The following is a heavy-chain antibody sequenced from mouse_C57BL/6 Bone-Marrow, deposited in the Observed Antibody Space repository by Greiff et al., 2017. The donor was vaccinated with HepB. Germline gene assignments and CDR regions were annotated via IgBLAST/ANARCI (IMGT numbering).Heavy chain of an antibody. CDR3: ARRGPNFPY. CDR2: IYPGSGST. V-gene: IGHV1-55*01. CDR1: GHTFTSYR. Sequence: VQLQQPGAELVKPGASVKMSCKASGHTFTSYRVNWGKKKPGQSREWSGEIYPGSGSTNYNEKFKSQATLTVDTSSSTAYRQLSSLTSEDSAVYYCARRGPNFPYWGQGTTLTVSS. J-gene: IGHJ2*01.